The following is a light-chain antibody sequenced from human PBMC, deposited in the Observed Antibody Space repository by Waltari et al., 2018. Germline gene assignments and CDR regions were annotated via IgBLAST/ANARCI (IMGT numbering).Light chain of an antibody. CDR3: QTWDTDIVV. CDR2: VNSDGSH. J-gene: IGLJ2*01. V-gene: IGLV4-69*01. Sequence: QLVVTQSPSASASLGASVKLTCTLSSGHGSYAIALHQQQPEKGPRFLLRVNSDGSHNKGDGIPGRFSGSSSGAERYLIISGLQSEDEADYYCQTWDTDIVVFGGGTKLTV. CDR1: SGHGSYA.